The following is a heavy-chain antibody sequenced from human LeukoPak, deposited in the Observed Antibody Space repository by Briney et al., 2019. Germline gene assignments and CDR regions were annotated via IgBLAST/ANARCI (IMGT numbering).Heavy chain of an antibody. CDR1: GFSLSNYW. CDR2: IKQDGSEK. Sequence: GGSLRLSCAASGFSLSNYWMNWVRQAPGNGLEWVANIKQDGSEKNYVDSVKGRFSISRDNAKNSLILQMNSLRDEDTAVYYCARAVWAPFDSWGQGTLVSVSS. J-gene: IGHJ4*02. V-gene: IGHV3-7*01. CDR3: ARAVWAPFDS. D-gene: IGHD7-27*01.